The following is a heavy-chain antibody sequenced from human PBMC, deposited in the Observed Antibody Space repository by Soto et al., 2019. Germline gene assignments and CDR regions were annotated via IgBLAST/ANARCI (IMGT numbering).Heavy chain of an antibody. Sequence: SVKVSCKASGGTFSSYIITWVRQAPGQGLEWMGRIIPMFGMTNYAQKLQGRVTMTTDTSTSTAYMELRSLRSDDTAVYYCARRGEYYYYGMDVWGQGTTVTAP. CDR1: GGTFSSYI. CDR3: ARRGEYYYYGMDV. CDR2: IIPMFGMT. V-gene: IGHV1-69*02. J-gene: IGHJ6*02.